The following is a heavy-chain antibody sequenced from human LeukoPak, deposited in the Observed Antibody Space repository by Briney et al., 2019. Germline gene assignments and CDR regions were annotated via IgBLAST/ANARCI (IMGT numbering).Heavy chain of an antibody. J-gene: IGHJ5*02. V-gene: IGHV4-39*07. Sequence: SETLSLTCTVSGGSISSSSYYWGWIRQPPGKGLEWIGSIYYSGSTYYNPSLKSRVTISVDTSKNQFSLKLSSVTAADTAVYYCARDKGTRGGYNWFDPWGQGTLVTVSS. CDR3: ARDKGTRGGYNWFDP. CDR1: GGSISSSSYY. D-gene: IGHD3-16*01. CDR2: IYYSGST.